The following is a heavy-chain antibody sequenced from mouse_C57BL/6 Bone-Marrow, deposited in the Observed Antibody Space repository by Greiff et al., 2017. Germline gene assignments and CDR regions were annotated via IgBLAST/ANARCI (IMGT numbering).Heavy chain of an antibody. Sequence: QVQLQQPGAELVQPGASVKMSCKASGYTFTSYWITWVKQRPGQGLEWIGDIYPTSGRTNYNEKFKSKAILTVDTSSNPAYMQLSSLTSEDSAVFYCARSGPLGRSFDYWGQGTTLTVSS. D-gene: IGHD4-1*01. CDR3: ARSGPLGRSFDY. J-gene: IGHJ2*01. CDR2: IYPTSGRT. CDR1: GYTFTSYW. V-gene: IGHV1-55*01.